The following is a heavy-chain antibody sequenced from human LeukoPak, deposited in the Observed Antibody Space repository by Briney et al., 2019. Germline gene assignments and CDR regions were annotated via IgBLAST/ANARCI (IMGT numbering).Heavy chain of an antibody. J-gene: IGHJ4*02. Sequence: GASVKVSCKASGYTFTGYYMHWVRQAPGQGLEWIGWINPDTGGTNYAQQFQGRVTMTRDTSTSTAYMELSRLRSDDTAVYYCARAFSGYSEFDYWGQGTLVTVSS. CDR3: ARAFSGYSEFDY. D-gene: IGHD3-22*01. CDR2: INPDTGGT. CDR1: GYTFTGYY. V-gene: IGHV1-2*02.